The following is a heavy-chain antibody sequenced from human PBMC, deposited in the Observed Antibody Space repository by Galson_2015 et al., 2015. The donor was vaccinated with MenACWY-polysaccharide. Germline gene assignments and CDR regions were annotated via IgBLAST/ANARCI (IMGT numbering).Heavy chain of an antibody. Sequence: SGAEVKKPGESLRISCQISGYTFTDYWIGWVHQMPGKGLEWMGIIYPGDSTAKYSPSFQGQVSMSADKSLTSAYLQWSSLKASDTAMYYCARVIGGYCSGRTCSAAFDIWGQGTVVIVSS. CDR1: GYTFTDYW. D-gene: IGHD2-15*01. V-gene: IGHV5-51*03. CDR3: ARVIGGYCSGRTCSAAFDI. J-gene: IGHJ3*02. CDR2: IYPGDSTA.